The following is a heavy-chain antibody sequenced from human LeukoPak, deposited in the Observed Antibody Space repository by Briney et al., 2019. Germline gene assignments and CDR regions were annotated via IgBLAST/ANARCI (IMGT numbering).Heavy chain of an antibody. Sequence: GGSLRLSCAASEFTFSNYWMNWVRQAPGKGLEWVANIKQDGSEKYYVDSVKGRFTISRDNAKNSLYLQMNNLRAEDTAVYYCAKERNLEIAVAGTIFDYWGQGNLVTVSS. J-gene: IGHJ4*02. CDR1: EFTFSNYW. V-gene: IGHV3-7*01. CDR3: AKERNLEIAVAGTIFDY. D-gene: IGHD6-19*01. CDR2: IKQDGSEK.